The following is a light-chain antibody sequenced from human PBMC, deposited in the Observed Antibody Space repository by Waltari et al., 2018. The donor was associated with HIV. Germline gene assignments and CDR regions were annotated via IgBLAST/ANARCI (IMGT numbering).Light chain of an antibody. CDR1: RSDVGGYNY. Sequence: QSALTQPPSASGSPGQSVTISCTGTRSDVGGYNYVSWYQQYPGKAPKLMIYEVTKRPSGVPDRFSCSKSGNTASLTVAGLQAEDEADYYCNSYAGSNNPYVFGTGTKVTVL. CDR2: EVT. CDR3: NSYAGSNNPYV. V-gene: IGLV2-8*01. J-gene: IGLJ1*01.